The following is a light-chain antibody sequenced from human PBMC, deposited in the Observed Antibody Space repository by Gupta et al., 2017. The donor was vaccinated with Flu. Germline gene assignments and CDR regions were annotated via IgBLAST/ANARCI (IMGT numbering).Light chain of an antibody. CDR2: GAS. J-gene: IGKJ1*01. CDR3: QQDSSSPL. Sequence: EIVLTQSPGTLSLSPGERATLSCRASQSVSSSYLAWYQQKPGQAPRLLIYGASSRATSIPDRFSGSGYGTDFTLTISRREPEDCAVYYWQQDSSSPLFGQGTKVEIK. CDR1: QSVSSSY. V-gene: IGKV3-20*01.